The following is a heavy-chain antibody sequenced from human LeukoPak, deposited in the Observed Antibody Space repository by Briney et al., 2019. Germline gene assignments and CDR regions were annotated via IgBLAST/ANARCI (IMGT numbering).Heavy chain of an antibody. Sequence: KTGGSLRLSCAASGFTFSNYNMNWVRQAPGKGLEWVSFISTSSSYIYYADSVKGRFTISRHNAKNSLYLQMDSLRVEDTAEYYCARDPYSGNYGAYYYYYMDVWGKGTTVTVSS. V-gene: IGHV3-21*01. CDR3: ARDPYSGNYGAYYYYYMDV. D-gene: IGHD1-26*01. J-gene: IGHJ6*03. CDR2: ISTSSSYI. CDR1: GFTFSNYN.